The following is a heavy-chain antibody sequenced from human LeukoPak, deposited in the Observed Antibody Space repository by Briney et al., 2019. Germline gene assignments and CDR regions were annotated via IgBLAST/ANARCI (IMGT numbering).Heavy chain of an antibody. Sequence: GSSVTVSCKASGGTFSSYAISWVRQAPGQGLEWMGGIIPIFGTANYAQKFQGRVTITTDESTSTAYMELSSLRSEDTAVYYCARSKYVWGSYRLTPPHYWGQGTLVTVSS. D-gene: IGHD3-16*02. J-gene: IGHJ4*02. CDR1: GGTFSSYA. V-gene: IGHV1-69*05. CDR3: ARSKYVWGSYRLTPPHY. CDR2: IIPIFGTA.